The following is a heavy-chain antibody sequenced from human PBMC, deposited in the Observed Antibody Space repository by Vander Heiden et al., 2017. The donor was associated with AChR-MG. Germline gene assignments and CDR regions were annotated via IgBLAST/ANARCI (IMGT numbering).Heavy chain of an antibody. CDR1: GFTFDDYA. V-gene: IGHV3-9*01. J-gene: IGHJ4*02. CDR2: ISWNSGSI. CDR3: AKDNELRALGDSHFDY. D-gene: IGHD3-16*01. Sequence: EVQLVESGGGLVQPGRSLRLSCAASGFTFDDYAMHWVRQAPGKGLGWVSGISWNSGSIGYADSVKGRFTISRDNAKNSLYLQMNSLRAEDTALYYCAKDNELRALGDSHFDYWGQGTLVTVSS.